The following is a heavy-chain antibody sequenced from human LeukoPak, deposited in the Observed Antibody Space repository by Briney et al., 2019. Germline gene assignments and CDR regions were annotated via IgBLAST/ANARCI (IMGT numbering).Heavy chain of an antibody. Sequence: SQTLSLTCAISGDCVSSNSAAWNWIRQSPSRGLEWLGRTYYRSKWYNDYAVSVKSRITINPDTSKNQFSLQLNSVTPEDTAVYYCAREGVSGQIVVVVASTSGFDYWGQGTLVTVSS. CDR1: GDCVSSNSAA. CDR3: AREGVSGQIVVVVASTSGFDY. D-gene: IGHD2-15*01. CDR2: TYYRSKWYN. V-gene: IGHV6-1*01. J-gene: IGHJ4*02.